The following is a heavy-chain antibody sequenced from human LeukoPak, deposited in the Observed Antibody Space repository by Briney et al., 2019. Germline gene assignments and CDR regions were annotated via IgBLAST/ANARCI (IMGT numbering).Heavy chain of an antibody. D-gene: IGHD2-8*01. Sequence: SETLSLTCTVSGGSISSSSYYWGWIRQPPGKGLEWIGSIYYSGSTYYNPSLKSRVTISVDTSKNQFSLKLSSVTAADTAVYYCARGPRSNGVYVRSGWFDPWGQGTLVTVSS. CDR2: IYYSGST. CDR3: ARGPRSNGVYVRSGWFDP. V-gene: IGHV4-39*07. CDR1: GGSISSSSYY. J-gene: IGHJ5*02.